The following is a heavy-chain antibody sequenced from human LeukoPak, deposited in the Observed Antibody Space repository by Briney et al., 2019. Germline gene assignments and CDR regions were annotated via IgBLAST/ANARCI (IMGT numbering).Heavy chain of an antibody. CDR2: ISAYNGNT. Sequence: GASVKVSCKASGYTFTSYGISWVRQAPGQGLEWMGWISAYNGNTNYAQKLQGRVTMTTDTSTSTAYMELRSLRSDDTAVYYCARVGDYVWGSYRYTASWFDPWGQGTLVTVSS. D-gene: IGHD3-16*02. V-gene: IGHV1-18*01. J-gene: IGHJ5*02. CDR3: ARVGDYVWGSYRYTASWFDP. CDR1: GYTFTSYG.